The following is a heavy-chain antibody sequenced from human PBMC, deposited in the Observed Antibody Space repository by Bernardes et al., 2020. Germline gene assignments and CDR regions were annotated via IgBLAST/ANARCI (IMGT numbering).Heavy chain of an antibody. Sequence: SETLSLTCGVSGYSISSAPYWGWIRPSPGKGLEWIWSSSRSGCTYYNPSLKSRITTSLDTSKNQFSLKLTSVTAADTAIYYCSRGLTSPGAAGFWGQGTLVTVSS. CDR2: SSRSGCT. CDR3: SRGLTSPGAAGF. V-gene: IGHV4-38-2*01. J-gene: IGHJ4*02. D-gene: IGHD2-8*02. CDR1: GYSISSAPY.